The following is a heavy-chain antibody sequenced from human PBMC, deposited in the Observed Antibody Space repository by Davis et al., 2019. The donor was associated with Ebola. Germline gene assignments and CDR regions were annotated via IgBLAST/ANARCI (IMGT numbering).Heavy chain of an antibody. CDR2: IIPLVDTV. Sequence: SVKVSCKASGGTFSTNSISWVRQAPGQGLEWMGAIIPLVDTVNYAQEFQGRVTITADKSTSTAYMELRSLRSDDTAVYYCARGITMVRGVDWFDPWGQGTLVTVSS. D-gene: IGHD3-10*01. V-gene: IGHV1-69*06. J-gene: IGHJ5*02. CDR3: ARGITMVRGVDWFDP. CDR1: GGTFSTNS.